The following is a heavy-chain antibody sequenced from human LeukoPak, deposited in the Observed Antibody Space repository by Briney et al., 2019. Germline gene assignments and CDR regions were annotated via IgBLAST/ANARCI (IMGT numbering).Heavy chain of an antibody. CDR1: GFTFDSYA. V-gene: IGHV3-30*03. D-gene: IGHD6-13*01. Sequence: GGSLRLSCAASGFTFDSYAMHWVRQAPGKGLEWVAVISSDGNTKYYADSVKGRFTISRDSSKNALYLQINSLRAEDTAVYYCARDRALGYSGSFDYWGQGTLVTVSS. CDR2: ISSDGNTK. CDR3: ARDRALGYSGSFDY. J-gene: IGHJ4*02.